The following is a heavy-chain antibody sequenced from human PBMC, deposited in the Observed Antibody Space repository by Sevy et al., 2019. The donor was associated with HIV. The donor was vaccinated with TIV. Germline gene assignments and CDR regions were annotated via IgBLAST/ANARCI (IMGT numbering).Heavy chain of an antibody. D-gene: IGHD1-26*01. J-gene: IGHJ4*02. CDR1: GGSITSLY. CDR2: IYYNGHI. CDR3: AGGNAWGRGYS. V-gene: IGHV4-59*08. Sequence: SETLPLTCTVSGGSITSLYWNWIRQPPGKGLEWIANIYYNGHINYNPSLKSRVTLSLDTSKNQFSRRLSSVTAADTAMYYCAGGNAWGRGYSWGQGTLVTVSS.